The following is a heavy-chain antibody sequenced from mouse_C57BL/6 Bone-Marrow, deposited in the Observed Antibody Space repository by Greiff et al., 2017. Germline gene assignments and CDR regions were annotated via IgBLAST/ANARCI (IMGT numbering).Heavy chain of an antibody. CDR1: GYTFTSYG. D-gene: IGHD2-3*01. Sequence: QVQLQQSGAELARPGASVKLSCKASGYTFTSYGISWVKQRTGQGLEWIGEIYPRSGTTYYNEKFKGKAPLTADKSSSTAYMALRSLTSEDSAVYFCASCDGDYYAMDYWGQGTSVTVSS. V-gene: IGHV1-81*01. CDR3: ASCDGDYYAMDY. CDR2: IYPRSGTT. J-gene: IGHJ4*01.